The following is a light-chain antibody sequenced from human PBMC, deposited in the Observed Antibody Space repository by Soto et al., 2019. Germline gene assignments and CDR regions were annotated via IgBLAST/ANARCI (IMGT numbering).Light chain of an antibody. V-gene: IGLV1-40*01. CDR2: GDS. CDR3: QSYDSSLRGWV. CDR1: SSNIGANYD. Sequence: QSALTQPPSVSGAPGQRVTISCTGSSSNIGANYDVHWYQHLPGTAPKLLISGDSNRPSGVPDRFSVSKSGTSASLGITGLQAEDEADYYCQSYDSSLRGWVFGGGTQLTVL. J-gene: IGLJ3*02.